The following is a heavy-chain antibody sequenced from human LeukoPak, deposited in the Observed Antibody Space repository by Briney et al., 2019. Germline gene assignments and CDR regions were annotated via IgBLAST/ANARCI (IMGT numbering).Heavy chain of an antibody. D-gene: IGHD2-2*01. J-gene: IGHJ6*03. Sequence: GGSLRLSCAASGFTFSSSGLHWVRQAPGKGLEWVVIISYDGSNKYYADSVKGRFTISRDNSKNTLYLQMNSLRAEDTAVYYCARAGGYCTTTRCYYYYYMDVWGKGTTVTVSS. CDR2: ISYDGSNK. CDR1: GFTFSSSG. V-gene: IGHV3-30*04. CDR3: ARAGGYCTTTRCYYYYYMDV.